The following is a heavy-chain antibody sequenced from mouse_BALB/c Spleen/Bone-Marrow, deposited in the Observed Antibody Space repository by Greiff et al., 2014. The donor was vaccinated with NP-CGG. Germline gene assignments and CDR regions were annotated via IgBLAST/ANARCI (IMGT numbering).Heavy chain of an antibody. CDR2: IYPGNSDT. CDR3: ARSPTMITTYSGAMDY. J-gene: IGHJ4*01. D-gene: IGHD2-4*01. CDR1: GYSFTSYW. V-gene: IGHV1-5*01. Sequence: VQLQQSGTVLARPGASVKMSCKASGYSFTSYWMYWVKQRPGQGLEWIGAIYPGNSDTSYSQKFKGKAKLTAVSSASTAYMELSSLTNEDSAVYYCARSPTMITTYSGAMDYWGQGTSVTVSS.